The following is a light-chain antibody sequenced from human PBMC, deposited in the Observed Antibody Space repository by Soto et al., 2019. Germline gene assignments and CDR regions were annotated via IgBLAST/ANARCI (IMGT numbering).Light chain of an antibody. CDR1: SSDVGGYNY. V-gene: IGLV2-14*01. CDR2: DVS. J-gene: IGLJ1*01. Sequence: QSALTQPASVSGSPGQSITISCTGTSSDVGGYNYVSWYQQHPGKAPKLMIYDVSNRPSGVSNRFSGSNSGNTVSLTISGLQAEDEDDYYCSSYTSSSTLYVFGTGTKLTVL. CDR3: SSYTSSSTLYV.